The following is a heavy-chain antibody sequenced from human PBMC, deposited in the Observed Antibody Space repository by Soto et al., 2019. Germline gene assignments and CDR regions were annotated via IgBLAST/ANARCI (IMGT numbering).Heavy chain of an antibody. D-gene: IGHD3-22*01. Sequence: QVQLQESGPGLVKPSQTLSLTCTVSGGSISSGGYYWSWIRQHPGKGLEWIGYIYYSGSTYYNPSLKSRATISVDTSKNQFSLKLSSVTAADTAVYYCARDPSYDPRNGMDVWGQGTTVTVSS. CDR2: IYYSGST. J-gene: IGHJ6*02. CDR3: ARDPSYDPRNGMDV. CDR1: GGSISSGGYY. V-gene: IGHV4-31*03.